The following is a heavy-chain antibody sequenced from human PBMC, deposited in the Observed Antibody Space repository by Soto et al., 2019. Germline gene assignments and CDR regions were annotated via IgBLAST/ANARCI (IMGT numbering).Heavy chain of an antibody. CDR3: ARAGRDGYNWDY. J-gene: IGHJ4*02. CDR2: ISSSTSYI. V-gene: IGHV3-21*01. D-gene: IGHD5-18*01. CDR1: GFTFSSYS. Sequence: EVQLVESRGGLVKPGGSLRLSCAASGFTFSSYSMNWVRQAPGKGLEWVSSISSSTSYIYSADSVKGRFTISRDNAKNSLYLQMNSLRAEDTAVYYCARAGRDGYNWDYWGQGTLVTVSS.